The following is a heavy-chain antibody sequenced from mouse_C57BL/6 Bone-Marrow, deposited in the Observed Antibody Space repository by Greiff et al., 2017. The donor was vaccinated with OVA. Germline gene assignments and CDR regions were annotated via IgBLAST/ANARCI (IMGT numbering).Heavy chain of an antibody. Sequence: VQLQQPGAELVKPGASVKLSCKASGYTFTSYWMHWVKQRPGRGLEWIGRIDPNSGGTKYNEKFKSKATLTVDKPSSTAYMQLSSLTSEDSALYYCARSHPTRRVALFDYWGQGTTLTVSS. CDR1: GYTFTSYW. CDR2: IDPNSGGT. V-gene: IGHV1-72*01. J-gene: IGHJ2*01. CDR3: ARSHPTRRVALFDY.